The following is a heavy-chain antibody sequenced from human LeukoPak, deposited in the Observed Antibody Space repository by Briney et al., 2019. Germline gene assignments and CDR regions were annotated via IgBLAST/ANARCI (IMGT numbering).Heavy chain of an antibody. V-gene: IGHV3-48*01. J-gene: IGHJ4*02. Sequence: GGSLRLSCAASGFTFSSYSMNWVRQAPGKGLEWVSYISSSSSTIYYADSVKGRFTISRDNAKNSLYLQMNSLRAEDTAVYYCARETGYSSGWYFDYWGQGTLVTVSS. CDR2: ISSSSSTI. D-gene: IGHD6-19*01. CDR3: ARETGYSSGWYFDY. CDR1: GFTFSSYS.